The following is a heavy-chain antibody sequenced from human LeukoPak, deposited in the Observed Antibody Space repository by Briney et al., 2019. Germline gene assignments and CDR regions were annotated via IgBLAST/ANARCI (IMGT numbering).Heavy chain of an antibody. Sequence: QSGGSLRLSCAASGFTFDDYTMHWVRQAPGKGLEWVSLISWDGGSTYYADSVKGRFTISRDNSKNSLYLQMNSLRTEDTALYYCAKSRGIVGATGYFDYLGRGTLVTVSS. J-gene: IGHJ4*02. V-gene: IGHV3-43*01. CDR2: ISWDGGST. CDR1: GFTFDDYT. CDR3: AKSRGIVGATGYFDY. D-gene: IGHD1-26*01.